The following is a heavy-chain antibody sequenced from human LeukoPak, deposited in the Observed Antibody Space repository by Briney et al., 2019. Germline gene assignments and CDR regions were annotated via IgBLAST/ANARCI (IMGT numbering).Heavy chain of an antibody. CDR3: ARSTTTSLFDY. J-gene: IGHJ4*02. CDR1: GFTFSSYE. D-gene: IGHD1-1*01. Sequence: GWSLRLSCAASGFTFSSYEMNWVRQAPGKGLEWVSFITSSGTSIFYADSVKGRFTISRDNAKNSLYLQMNSLRAEDTAVYYCARSTTTSLFDYCGQGTLVSVPS. CDR2: ITSSGTSI. V-gene: IGHV3-48*03.